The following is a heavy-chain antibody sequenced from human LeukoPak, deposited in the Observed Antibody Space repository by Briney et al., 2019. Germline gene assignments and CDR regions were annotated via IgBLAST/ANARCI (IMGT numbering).Heavy chain of an antibody. D-gene: IGHD2/OR15-2a*01. CDR3: ARDVTAEPPSRGYYFDY. J-gene: IGHJ4*02. CDR1: GYTFTSYY. V-gene: IGHV1-46*01. CDR2: INPSGGGT. Sequence: ASVKVSCKASGYTFTSYYMHWVRQAPGQGLEWMGVINPSGGGTSYAQKFQGRVTMTRDTSTSTVYMELSSLRSEDTAVYYCARDVTAEPPSRGYYFDYWGQGTLVTVSS.